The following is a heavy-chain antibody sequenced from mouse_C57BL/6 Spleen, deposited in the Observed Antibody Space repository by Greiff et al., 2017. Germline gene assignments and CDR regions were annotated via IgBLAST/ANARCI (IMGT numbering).Heavy chain of an antibody. CDR3: ALGDAMDY. J-gene: IGHJ4*01. V-gene: IGHV1-54*01. Sequence: VQLQQSGAELVRPGTSVKVSCKASGYAFTNYLIEWVKQRPGQGLEWIGVINPGSGGTNYNGKFKGKATLTADKSSSTAYMQLSSLTSEDSAVYFCALGDAMDYWGQGTSVTVSS. D-gene: IGHD4-1*01. CDR2: INPGSGGT. CDR1: GYAFTNYL.